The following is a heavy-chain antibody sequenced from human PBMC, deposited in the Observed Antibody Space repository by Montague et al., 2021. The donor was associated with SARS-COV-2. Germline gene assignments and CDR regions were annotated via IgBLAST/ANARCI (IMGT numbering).Heavy chain of an antibody. V-gene: IGHV4-39*01. CDR3: ARHGVGCEFGGHNWCTDAFDI. J-gene: IGHJ3*02. D-gene: IGHD5-24*01. CDR2: IFYDGTS. CDR1: GVSISSAHYC. Sequence: SETLSLTCTVSGVSISSAHYCWGWVRQTPGKGLEWIGNIFYDGTSRSSPSLSSRVTISVDTSKSQLSLRLISVTAADTAVYYCARHGVGCEFGGHNWCTDAFDIWGQGTVVTVSS.